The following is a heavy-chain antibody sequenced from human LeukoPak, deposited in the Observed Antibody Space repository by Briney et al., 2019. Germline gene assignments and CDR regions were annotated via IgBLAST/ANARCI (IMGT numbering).Heavy chain of an antibody. CDR3: VQSAYYYDSSGRYD. Sequence: GGSLRLSCAASGFTFSSYAMSWVRQAPGKGLEWVSAISGSGGSTYYADSVKGRFTISRDNSKNTLYLQMNSLRAEDTAVHYCVQSAYYYDSSGRYDWGQGTLVTVSS. CDR2: ISGSGGST. V-gene: IGHV3-23*01. J-gene: IGHJ4*02. D-gene: IGHD3-22*01. CDR1: GFTFSSYA.